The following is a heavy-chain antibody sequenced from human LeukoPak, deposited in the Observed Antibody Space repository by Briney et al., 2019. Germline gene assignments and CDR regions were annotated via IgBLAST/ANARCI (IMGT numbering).Heavy chain of an antibody. Sequence: PSETLSLTCTVSGGPISTSSYYWTWIRQPPVKGLEWIGSIYYTGSTYYLPSLQSRVTISVDTSKNQFSLKLSSVTAADTAVYYCASSKVGTFDYWGQGTLVTVSS. CDR2: IYYTGST. V-gene: IGHV4-39*01. J-gene: IGHJ4*02. CDR3: ASSKVGTFDY. CDR1: GGPISTSSYY. D-gene: IGHD1-26*01.